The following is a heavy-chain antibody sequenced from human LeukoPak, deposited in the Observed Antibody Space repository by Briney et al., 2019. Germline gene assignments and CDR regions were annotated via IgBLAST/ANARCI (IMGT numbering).Heavy chain of an antibody. D-gene: IGHD6-19*01. Sequence: PGGSLRLSCAASGFTFSSYWMSWVRQAPGKGLEWVANIKQDGSEKYYVDSVKGRFTISRDNAKNSLYLQMNSLRAEDTAVYYCARDSTFSGYSSGWYPYYFDYWGQGTLVTVSS. CDR3: ARDSTFSGYSSGWYPYYFDY. CDR2: IKQDGSEK. CDR1: GFTFSSYW. V-gene: IGHV3-7*01. J-gene: IGHJ4*02.